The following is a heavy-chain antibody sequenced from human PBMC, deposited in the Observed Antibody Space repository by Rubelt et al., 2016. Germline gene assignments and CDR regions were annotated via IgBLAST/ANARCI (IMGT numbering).Heavy chain of an antibody. CDR3: ARWWEVLQAFDY. Sequence: QVQLQQWGAGLLKPSETLSLTCAVYGESFSGYYWSWIRRPPGKGLEWIGEIDHSGKTNYNPSLKSRVTVSVDTSTNQFSLKLSSVTAADTAVYYCARWWEVLQAFDYWGQGTLVIVSS. CDR1: GESFSGYY. D-gene: IGHD1-26*01. CDR2: IDHSGKT. V-gene: IGHV4-34*01. J-gene: IGHJ4*02.